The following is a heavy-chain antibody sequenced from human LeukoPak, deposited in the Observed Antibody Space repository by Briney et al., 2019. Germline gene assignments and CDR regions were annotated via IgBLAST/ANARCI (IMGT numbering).Heavy chain of an antibody. D-gene: IGHD6-19*01. Sequence: GGSLRLSCAASGFTFSSYTMNWVRQAPGKGLEWVSSISSSSSYIYYADSVKGRFTISRDNAKNSLYLQMNSLRAEDTGVYYCARRVAVADNYFDYWGQGTLVTVSS. CDR1: GFTFSSYT. CDR3: ARRVAVADNYFDY. J-gene: IGHJ4*02. V-gene: IGHV3-21*01. CDR2: ISSSSSYI.